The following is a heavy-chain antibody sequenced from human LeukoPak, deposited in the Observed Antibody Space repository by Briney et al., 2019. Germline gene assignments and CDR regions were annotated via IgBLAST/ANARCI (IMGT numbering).Heavy chain of an antibody. CDR2: IYYRGST. CDR3: ARGRSADY. J-gene: IGHJ4*02. V-gene: IGHV4-59*12. D-gene: IGHD2-15*01. CDR1: GGSISTYY. Sequence: SETLSLTCTVSGGSISTYYWTWISQPPGKGLAWVGCIYYRGSTSYNPSLKSRVTLQVDPSKSQFSLKLTSVNAADTAVYYFARGRSADYWGQGTLVTVSS.